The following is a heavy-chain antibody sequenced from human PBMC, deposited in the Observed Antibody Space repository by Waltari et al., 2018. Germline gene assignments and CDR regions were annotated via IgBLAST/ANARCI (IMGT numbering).Heavy chain of an antibody. CDR2: SNPSGGST. J-gene: IGHJ4*02. CDR3: ARWSLNSRSDDY. Sequence: QVQLVQSGAEVKKPGASVKVSCKASGYTFTSYYMHWVRQAPGQGLEWMGISNPSGGSTSYAQEFQGRVTMTRDTSTSTVYMELSSLGSEDTAVYYCARWSLNSRSDDYWGQGTLVTVSS. CDR1: GYTFTSYY. V-gene: IGHV1-46*01. D-gene: IGHD6-13*01.